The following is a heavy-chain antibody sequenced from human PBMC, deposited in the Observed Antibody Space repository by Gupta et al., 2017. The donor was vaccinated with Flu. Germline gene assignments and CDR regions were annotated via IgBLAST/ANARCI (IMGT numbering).Heavy chain of an antibody. CDR2: MNPNSGNT. J-gene: IGHJ6*02. CDR3: ARVPDSSSWWGDV. D-gene: IGHD6-13*01. V-gene: IGHV1-8*01. Sequence: RQATGQGLEWMGWMNPNSGNTGYAQKFQGRVTMTRNTSISTAYMALSSLRSEDTAVYYCARVPDSSSWWGDVWGQGTTVTVS.